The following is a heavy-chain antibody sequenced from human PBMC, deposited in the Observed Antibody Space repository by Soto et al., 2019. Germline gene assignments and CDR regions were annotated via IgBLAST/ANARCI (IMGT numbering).Heavy chain of an antibody. Sequence: QVQLQESGPGLVKASQTLSLTCTVSGASISSGSYYWSWFRQHPGQGLEWIGYIYYSGIAYYSTSLKSRLTISVDTSNNQFSLRLSSVTAADTAGYSCAREGGDGVDYWGQGTLVTVAS. CDR1: GASISSGSYY. J-gene: IGHJ4*02. D-gene: IGHD3-16*01. V-gene: IGHV4-31*03. CDR2: IYYSGIA. CDR3: AREGGDGVDY.